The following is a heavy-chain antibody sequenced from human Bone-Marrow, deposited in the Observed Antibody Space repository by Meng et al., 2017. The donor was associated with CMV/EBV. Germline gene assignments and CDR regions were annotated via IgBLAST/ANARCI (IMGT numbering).Heavy chain of an antibody. D-gene: IGHD2-2*01. Sequence: SETLSLTCTVSGYSISSGYYWGWVRQPPGKGLEWIGCMHHNGNTYYNPSLKSRVTISVDTSKNQFSLKLSSVTAADTAVYYCARQVVVVPAASETNYYYYYGMDVWGQGTTATVSS. CDR2: MHHNGNT. J-gene: IGHJ6*02. CDR3: ARQVVVVPAASETNYYYYYGMDV. V-gene: IGHV4-38-2*02. CDR1: GYSISSGYY.